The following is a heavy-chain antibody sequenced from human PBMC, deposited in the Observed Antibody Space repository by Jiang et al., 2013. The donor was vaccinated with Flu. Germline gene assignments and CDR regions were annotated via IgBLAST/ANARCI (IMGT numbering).Heavy chain of an antibody. CDR2: IYYSGST. J-gene: IGHJ4*02. V-gene: IGHV4-39*07. D-gene: IGHD2-21*01. Sequence: GSGLVKPSETLSLTCNVSGDSISISSYFWVWIRQPPGKGLEWIGSIYYSGSTYYNPSLKSRVTISVDSSKNQFSLRLTSVTAADTAVYYCARDWATVPRALWYWGQGTLVTVSS. CDR3: ARDWATVPRALWY. CDR1: GDSISISSYF.